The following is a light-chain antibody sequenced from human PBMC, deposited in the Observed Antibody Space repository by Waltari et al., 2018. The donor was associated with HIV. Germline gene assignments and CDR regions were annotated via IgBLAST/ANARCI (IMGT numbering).Light chain of an antibody. J-gene: IGKJ1*01. CDR3: QQYGSSPPWT. Sequence: EIVLTQSPGTLSSSPGERATLSCRASQSVSSSYLAWYQQKPGQAPRLLIYGASSRATGIPDRFSVSGSGTDFTLTISRLEPEDFAVYYCQQYGSSPPWTFGQGTKVEIK. CDR1: QSVSSSY. V-gene: IGKV3-20*01. CDR2: GAS.